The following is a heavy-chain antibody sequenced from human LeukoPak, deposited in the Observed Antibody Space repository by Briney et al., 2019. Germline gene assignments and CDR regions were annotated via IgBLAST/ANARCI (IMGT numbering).Heavy chain of an antibody. J-gene: IGHJ4*02. D-gene: IGHD3-3*01. CDR2: ISYDGSNK. Sequence: PGGSLRLSCAASGFTFSSYAMHWVRQAPGKGLEWVAVISYDGSNKYYADSVKGRFTISRDNSKNTLYLQMNSLRAEDTAVYYCARGGDYDFDAPDYWGQGTLVTVSS. V-gene: IGHV3-30-3*01. CDR3: ARGGDYDFDAPDY. CDR1: GFTFSSYA.